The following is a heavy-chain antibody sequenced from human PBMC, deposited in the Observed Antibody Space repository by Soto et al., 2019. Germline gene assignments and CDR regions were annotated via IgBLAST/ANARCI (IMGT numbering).Heavy chain of an antibody. D-gene: IGHD3-16*01. CDR1: GFTFSNAW. V-gene: IGHV3-15*07. CDR2: IKSKTDGGTT. Sequence: EVQLVESGGGLVKPGGSLRLSCAASGFTFSNAWMNWVRQAPGKGLEWVGRIKSKTDGGTTDYAAPVKGRFTISRDDSKNTLYLQMNSLKTEDTAVYYCTTDLGDYVWGSYGGIWGQGTLVTVSS. J-gene: IGHJ4*02. CDR3: TTDLGDYVWGSYGGI.